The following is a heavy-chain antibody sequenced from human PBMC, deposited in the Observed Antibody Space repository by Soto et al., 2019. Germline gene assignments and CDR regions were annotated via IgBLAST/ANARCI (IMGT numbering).Heavy chain of an antibody. Sequence: GGSLRLSCAASGFTFSTYTMHWVRQAPGKGLEWVALISYDGSNKYYADSVKGRFTISRDNSKNTLYLQMSSLRAEDTAVYYCIPDLMTLVSQLFDYWGQGTLVTVSS. CDR3: IPDLMTLVSQLFDY. CDR1: GFTFSTYT. CDR2: ISYDGSNK. V-gene: IGHV3-30-3*01. D-gene: IGHD2-21*01. J-gene: IGHJ4*02.